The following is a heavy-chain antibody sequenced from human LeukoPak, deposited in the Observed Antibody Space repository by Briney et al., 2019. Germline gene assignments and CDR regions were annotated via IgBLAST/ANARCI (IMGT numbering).Heavy chain of an antibody. V-gene: IGHV1-2*02. CDR2: INPNSGGT. CDR3: ARGRYCGETTCSDFDS. D-gene: IGHD2-21*01. J-gene: IGHJ4*02. CDR1: GYTFTDYY. Sequence: ASVKVSCKASGYTFTDYYMHWVRQAPGPGLEWMGWINPNSGGTDYAQKFQDRVTLIRDTSISTAYMELSRLTSDDTAVYYCARGRYCGETTCSDFDSWGQGTLVTVSS.